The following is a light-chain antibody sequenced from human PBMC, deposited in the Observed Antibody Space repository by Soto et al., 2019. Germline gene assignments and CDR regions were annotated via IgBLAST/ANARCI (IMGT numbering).Light chain of an antibody. J-gene: IGKJ5*01. CDR2: AAS. CDR3: QQADSLPLVT. Sequence: DIQMTQSPSSFSSSVVDRFTITCRASQDISTWLAWYQQKPGKAPKLLIYAASSLFSGVPSRFSGSGSGTDFTLTISSLQPEDFATYYCQQADSLPLVTFGQGTRLEIK. V-gene: IGKV1-12*01. CDR1: QDISTW.